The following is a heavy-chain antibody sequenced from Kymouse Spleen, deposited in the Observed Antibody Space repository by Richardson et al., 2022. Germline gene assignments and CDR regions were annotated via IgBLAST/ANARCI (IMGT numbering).Heavy chain of an antibody. CDR2: INHSGST. CDR1: GGSFSGYY. J-gene: IGHJ6*02. V-gene: IGHV4-34*01. Sequence: QVQLQQWGAGLLKPSETLSLTCAVYGGSFSGYYWSWIRQPPGKGLEWIGEINHSGSTNYNPSLKSRVTISVDTSKNQFSLKLSSVTAADTAVYYCARDNWNYYYYYGMDVWGQGTTVTVSS. D-gene: IGHD1-20*01,IGHD1-7*01. CDR3: ARDNWNYYYYYGMDV.